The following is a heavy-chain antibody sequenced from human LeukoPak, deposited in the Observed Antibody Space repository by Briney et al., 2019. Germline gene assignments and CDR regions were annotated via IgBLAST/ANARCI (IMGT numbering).Heavy chain of an antibody. V-gene: IGHV3-30*18. Sequence: SGGSLRLSCAASGFTFSSYGMHWVRQAPGKGLEWVAVISYDGSNKYYADPVKGRFTISRDNSKNTLYLQMNSLRAEDTAVYYCAKDEGYFDYWGQGTLVTVSS. CDR1: GFTFSSYG. CDR3: AKDEGYFDY. J-gene: IGHJ4*02. CDR2: ISYDGSNK.